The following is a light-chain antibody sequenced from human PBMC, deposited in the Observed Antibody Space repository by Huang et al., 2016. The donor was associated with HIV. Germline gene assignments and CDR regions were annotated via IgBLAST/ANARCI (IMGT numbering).Light chain of an antibody. V-gene: IGKV3-20*01. CDR1: QSVLSNY. CDR2: GAS. CDR3: QQYNNLRYT. J-gene: IGKJ2*01. Sequence: EIVLTQSPGTLSLSPGERATLSCRASQSVLSNYLAWYQQKPGQAPRLLIYGASSRATGIPDRFSGSGSGTDFTLTISRLEPEDFAVYYCQQYNNLRYTFGQGTKLEIK.